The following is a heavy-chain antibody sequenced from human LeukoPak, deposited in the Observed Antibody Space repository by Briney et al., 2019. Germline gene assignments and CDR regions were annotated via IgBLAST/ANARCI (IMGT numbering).Heavy chain of an antibody. CDR3: ARAVQVTTGGLFDY. Sequence: SVKVSCKASGGTFDNYAISWVRQAPGQGLEWVGGIIPIFTTANYAQKFQGRVTITADKSTNTAYMELSSLRSDDTAIYYCARAVQVTTGGLFDYWGQGTLVTVSS. D-gene: IGHD4-17*01. CDR1: GGTFDNYA. J-gene: IGHJ4*02. CDR2: IIPIFTTA. V-gene: IGHV1-69*06.